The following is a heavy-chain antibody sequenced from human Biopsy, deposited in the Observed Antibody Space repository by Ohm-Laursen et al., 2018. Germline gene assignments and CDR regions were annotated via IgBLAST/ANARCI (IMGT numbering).Heavy chain of an antibody. CDR1: YGSISGHF. J-gene: IGHJ3*02. D-gene: IGHD6-13*01. Sequence: TLSLTCAVTYGSISGHFWSWIRQAPGKGLEWIGYVYYNGNTNYSPSLKSRATISLDTSKDRFSLKLTSVTAADTAVHYCARHIGSSWEWALDIWGRGTMVTVSS. V-gene: IGHV4-59*08. CDR2: VYYNGNT. CDR3: ARHIGSSWEWALDI.